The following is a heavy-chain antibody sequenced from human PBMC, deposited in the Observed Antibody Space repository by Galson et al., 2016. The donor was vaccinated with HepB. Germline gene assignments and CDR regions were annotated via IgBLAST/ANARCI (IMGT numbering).Heavy chain of an antibody. J-gene: IGHJ4*02. CDR2: ISSTGSHI. CDR3: VRPHDYGANRHFDY. Sequence: SLRLSCAASGFPFSDFFMSWIRQAPGKGLEWISLISSTGSHIYYADSVKGRFTISRYNAKNSLYLQMNSLRGEDTAVYYCVRPHDYGANRHFDYWGQGTLVTVSS. V-gene: IGHV3-11*01. CDR1: GFPFSDFF. D-gene: IGHD4/OR15-4a*01.